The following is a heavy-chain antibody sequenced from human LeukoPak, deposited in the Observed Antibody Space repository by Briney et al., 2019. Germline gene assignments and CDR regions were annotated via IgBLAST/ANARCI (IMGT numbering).Heavy chain of an antibody. CDR3: AGGAYHWAFDI. Sequence: SETLSLTCAVSGGSISSGGYSWSWIRQPPGKGLEWIGYIYHSGSTYYNPSLKSRVTISVDRSKNQFSLKLSSVTAADTAVYYCAGGAYHWAFDIWGQGTMVTVSS. D-gene: IGHD1-1*01. V-gene: IGHV4-30-2*01. J-gene: IGHJ3*02. CDR2: IYHSGST. CDR1: GGSISSGGYS.